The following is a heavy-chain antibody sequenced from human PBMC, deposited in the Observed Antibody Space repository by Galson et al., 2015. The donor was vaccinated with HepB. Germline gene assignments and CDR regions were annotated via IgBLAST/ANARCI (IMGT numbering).Heavy chain of an antibody. J-gene: IGHJ5*02. Sequence: SVKVSCKASGYTFSSYSITWVRQAPGQGLEWMGWISGYNRNTTYAQNLQDRVTMTTDTSTSTAYMELRSLRSDDTAIYYCARGGRVVAVGATQNNWFDPWGQGTLVTVSS. V-gene: IGHV1-18*01. CDR1: GYTFSSYS. D-gene: IGHD2-15*01. CDR2: ISGYNRNT. CDR3: ARGGRVVAVGATQNNWFDP.